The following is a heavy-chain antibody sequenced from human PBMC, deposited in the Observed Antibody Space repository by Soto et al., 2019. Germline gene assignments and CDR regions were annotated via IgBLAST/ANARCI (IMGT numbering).Heavy chain of an antibody. J-gene: IGHJ5*02. CDR3: LRPMLNTVTTWFDP. CDR2: IKSKTDGETT. CDR1: RFFLANAW. Sequence: PGESLRPSCAVFRFFLANAWVSWVRQAAEGGREWVGRIKSKTDGETTHYAAPVKGRFTISRDDSKNTLYLQMTSLKTEYTAVYYCLRPMLNTVTTWFDPWGQGTLVTVPS. V-gene: IGHV3-15*01. D-gene: IGHD4-17*01.